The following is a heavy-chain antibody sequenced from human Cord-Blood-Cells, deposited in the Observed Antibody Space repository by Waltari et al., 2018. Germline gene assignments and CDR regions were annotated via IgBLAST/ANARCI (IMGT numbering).Heavy chain of an antibody. Sequence: QVQLQESGPGLVKPSETLSLTCTVSGGSISSYYWSWIRQPPGKGLEWIGYIYYSGSTNYNPSLKSRVTISVDTSKNQFSLKLSSVTAADTAVYYCARESSSVLWYRYFQHWGQGTLVTVSS. J-gene: IGHJ1*01. CDR3: ARESSSVLWYRYFQH. V-gene: IGHV4-59*01. CDR1: GGSISSYY. D-gene: IGHD1-26*01. CDR2: IYYSGST.